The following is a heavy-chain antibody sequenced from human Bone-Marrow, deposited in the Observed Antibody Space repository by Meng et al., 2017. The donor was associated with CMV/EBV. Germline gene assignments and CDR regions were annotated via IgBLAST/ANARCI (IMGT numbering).Heavy chain of an antibody. J-gene: IGHJ6*02. CDR1: GFTFSSYG. V-gene: IGHV3-30*02. CDR3: ALQWATSFYYGMDV. D-gene: IGHD5-12*01. CDR2: IRYDGSNK. Sequence: GESLKISCAASGFTFSSYGMHWVRQAPGKGLEWVAFIRYDGSNKYYADSVKGRFTISRDNSKNTLYLQMNSLRAEDTAVYYCALQWATSFYYGMDVWGQGPTVTVYS.